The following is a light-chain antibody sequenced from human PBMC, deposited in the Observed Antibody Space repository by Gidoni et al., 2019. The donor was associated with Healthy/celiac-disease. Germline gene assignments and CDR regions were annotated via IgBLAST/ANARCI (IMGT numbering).Light chain of an antibody. Sequence: IQMTQSPSSLSASVGDRVTITCRASQSISSYLNWYQQKPGKAPKLLIYAASRLQSGVPSRFSGSGSGTDFTLTISSLQPEDFATYYCQQSYSTPYTFXQXTKLEIK. CDR1: QSISSY. CDR2: AAS. V-gene: IGKV1-39*01. CDR3: QQSYSTPYT. J-gene: IGKJ2*01.